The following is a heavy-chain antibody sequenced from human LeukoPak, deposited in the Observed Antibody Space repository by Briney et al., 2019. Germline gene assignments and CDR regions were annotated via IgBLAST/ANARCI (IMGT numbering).Heavy chain of an antibody. D-gene: IGHD5-24*01. CDR3: AKDRGYLGDNWYGFWDY. J-gene: IGHJ4*02. CDR2: IGVSGDT. Sequence: GGSLRLSCVASELTFSLYAMGWVRQAPGKGLEWVSGIGVSGDTYYADSVRGRFTISRDNSKNTVDLQMNNLRAEDTAVYYCAKDRGYLGDNWYGFWDYWGPGTLVTVSS. V-gene: IGHV3-23*01. CDR1: ELTFSLYA.